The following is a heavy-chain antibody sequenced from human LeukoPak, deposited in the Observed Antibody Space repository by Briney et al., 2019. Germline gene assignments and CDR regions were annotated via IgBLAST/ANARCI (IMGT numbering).Heavy chain of an antibody. CDR3: ARAEYDYYMDV. Sequence: SETLSLTCAVYGGSFSGYYWSWIRQPPGKGLEWIGEINHSGSTNYNPPLKSRVTISVDTSKNQFSLKLSSVTAADTAVYYCARAEYDYYMDVWGKGTTVTVSS. CDR1: GGSFSGYY. CDR2: INHSGST. V-gene: IGHV4-34*01. J-gene: IGHJ6*03.